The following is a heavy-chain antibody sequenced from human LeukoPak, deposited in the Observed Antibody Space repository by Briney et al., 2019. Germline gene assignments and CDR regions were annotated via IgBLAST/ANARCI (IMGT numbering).Heavy chain of an antibody. CDR3: AKGRTLVGGSTRSYDY. CDR1: GFTFSNSW. Sequence: GGSLRLSCAASGFTFSNSWMTWVRQAPGKGLEWVASINQDGGEIHYVDSVKGRFTISRDNAKNSLYLQMNSLRVEDTAVYYCAKGRTLVGGSTRSYDYWGQGALVTVSS. V-gene: IGHV3-7*03. CDR2: INQDGGEI. J-gene: IGHJ4*02. D-gene: IGHD1-26*01.